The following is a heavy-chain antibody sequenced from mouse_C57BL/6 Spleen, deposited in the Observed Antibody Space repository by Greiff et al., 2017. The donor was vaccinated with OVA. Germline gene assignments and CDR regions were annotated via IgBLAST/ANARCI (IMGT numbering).Heavy chain of an antibody. D-gene: IGHD2-3*01. J-gene: IGHJ3*01. V-gene: IGHV1-64*01. CDR2: IHPNSGST. CDR3: ARDYYDDYSLFAY. CDR1: GYTFTSYW. Sequence: QVQLQQPGAELVKPGASVKLSCKASGYTFTSYWRHGGKQRPGQGLEWIGMIHPNSGSTNYNEKFKSKATLTVDKSSSTAYMQLSSLTSEDSAVYYCARDYYDDYSLFAYWGQGTLVTVSA.